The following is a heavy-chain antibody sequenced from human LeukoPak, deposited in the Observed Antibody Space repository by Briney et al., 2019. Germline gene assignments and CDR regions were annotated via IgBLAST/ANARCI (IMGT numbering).Heavy chain of an antibody. CDR3: ARHRDPTGTTTSSFYYYGMDV. Sequence: GESLKISCKGSGYSFTSYWFGWVRQMPGKGLEWMGIIYPGDSDTRYSPSFQGQVTISADKSISTAYLQWSSLKASDTAMYYCARHRDPTGTTTSSFYYYGMDVWGQGTTVTVSS. V-gene: IGHV5-51*01. D-gene: IGHD1-1*01. CDR1: GYSFTSYW. CDR2: IYPGDSDT. J-gene: IGHJ6*02.